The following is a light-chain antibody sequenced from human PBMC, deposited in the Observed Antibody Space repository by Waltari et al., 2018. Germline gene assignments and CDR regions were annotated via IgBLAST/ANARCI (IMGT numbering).Light chain of an antibody. V-gene: IGLV2-23*02. J-gene: IGLJ3*02. CDR2: EVS. CDR1: SSDVGRYTL. Sequence: QSALTQPASVSGSPGQSITISCTGTSSDVGRYTLVSWYQQHPGKAPKLMIYEVSKRPSGVSNRFSGSKSGNTASLTISGLQAEDEADYYCCSYAGSSTSRVFGGGTKLTVL. CDR3: CSYAGSSTSRV.